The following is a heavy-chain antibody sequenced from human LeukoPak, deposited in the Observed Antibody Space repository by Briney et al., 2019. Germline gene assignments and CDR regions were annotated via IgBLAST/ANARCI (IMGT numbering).Heavy chain of an antibody. V-gene: IGHV1-8*03. CDR1: GYTFTSYD. CDR2: MNPNSGNT. CDR3: ARFVSSSWSYYYYYYMDV. D-gene: IGHD6-13*01. J-gene: IGHJ6*03. Sequence: ASVKVSCKASGYTFTSYDINWVRQATGQGLEWMGWMNPNSGNTGYAQKFQGRVTITRNTSISTAYMELSSLRSEDTAVYYCARFVSSSWSYYYYYYMDVWGKGTTVTVSS.